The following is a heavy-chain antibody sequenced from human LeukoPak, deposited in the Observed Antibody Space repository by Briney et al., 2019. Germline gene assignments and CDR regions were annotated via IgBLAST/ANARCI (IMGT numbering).Heavy chain of an antibody. D-gene: IGHD2-15*01. CDR2: ISSSSSYI. J-gene: IGHJ4*02. Sequence: GGSLRLSCAASGFTFSSYSMSWVRQAPGKGLEWVSSISSSSSYIYYADSVKGRFTISRDNAKNSLYLQMNSLRAEDTAVYYCARSYCSGGSCFYFDYWGQGTLVTVSS. V-gene: IGHV3-21*01. CDR1: GFTFSSYS. CDR3: ARSYCSGGSCFYFDY.